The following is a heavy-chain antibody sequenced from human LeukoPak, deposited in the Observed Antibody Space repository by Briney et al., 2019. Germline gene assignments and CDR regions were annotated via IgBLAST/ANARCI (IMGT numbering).Heavy chain of an antibody. Sequence: SETLSLTCTVSGGSISSYYWSWLRQPPGKGPEWIGYIYYSGTTNYNPSLKSRVTISVDTSKNQLSLKLSFVTAADTAVYYCAMGYISGPDYWGQGTLVTVSS. CDR1: GGSISSYY. CDR3: AMGYISGPDY. CDR2: IYYSGTT. D-gene: IGHD6-19*01. V-gene: IGHV4-59*01. J-gene: IGHJ4*02.